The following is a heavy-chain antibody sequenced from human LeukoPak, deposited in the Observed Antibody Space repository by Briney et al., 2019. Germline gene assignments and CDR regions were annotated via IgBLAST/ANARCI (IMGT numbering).Heavy chain of an antibody. CDR1: GFTFSSFS. Sequence: KTGGSLRLSCAASGFTFSSFSMNWVRQAPGKGLEWVSSISSSSTYIYYADSVKGRFTISRDNAKNSLYLQMNSLRAEDTAVYYCATGLHGSGYFVFDYWGQGTLVTVSS. CDR2: ISSSSTYI. V-gene: IGHV3-21*04. D-gene: IGHD3-22*01. CDR3: ATGLHGSGYFVFDY. J-gene: IGHJ4*02.